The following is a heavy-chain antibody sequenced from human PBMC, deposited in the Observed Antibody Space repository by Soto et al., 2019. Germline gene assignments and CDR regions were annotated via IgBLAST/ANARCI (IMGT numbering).Heavy chain of an antibody. CDR3: AKDRNSGYYYGGFDY. Sequence: QPGGSLRLSCAASGFTFSSYGMHWVRQAPGKGLEWVAVISYDGSNKYYADSVKGRFTISRDNSKNTLYLQMNSLRAEDTAVYYCAKDRNSGYYYGGFDYWGQGTLVTVSS. D-gene: IGHD3-22*01. V-gene: IGHV3-30*18. CDR1: GFTFSSYG. CDR2: ISYDGSNK. J-gene: IGHJ4*02.